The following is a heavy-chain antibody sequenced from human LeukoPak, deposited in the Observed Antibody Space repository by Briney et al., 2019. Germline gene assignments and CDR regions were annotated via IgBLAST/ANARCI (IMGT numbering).Heavy chain of an antibody. V-gene: IGHV1-24*01. CDR1: GYTLTELS. D-gene: IGHD6-19*01. CDR3: ARDRYSSGWYVGNWFDP. CDR2: FDPEDGET. J-gene: IGHJ5*02. Sequence: ASVKVSCKVSGYTLTELSMHWVRQAPGKGLEWMGGFDPEDGETIYAQKFQGRVTITADESTSTAYMELSSLRSEDTAVYYCARDRYSSGWYVGNWFDPWGQGTLVTVSS.